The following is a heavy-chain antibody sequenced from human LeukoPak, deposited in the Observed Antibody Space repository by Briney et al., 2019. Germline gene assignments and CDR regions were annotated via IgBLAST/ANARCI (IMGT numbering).Heavy chain of an antibody. CDR3: ARSTPVGIWAVVPGNTNWFDP. CDR2: ISSSSSYI. J-gene: IGHJ5*02. Sequence: GGSLRLSCAASGFTFSSYSMTWVRQAPGKGLEWVSSISSSSSYIYYADSVKGRFTISRDNAKNSLYLQMNSLRAEDTAVYYCARSTPVGIWAVVPGNTNWFDPWGQGTLVTVSS. V-gene: IGHV3-21*01. CDR1: GFTFSSYS. D-gene: IGHD2-2*01.